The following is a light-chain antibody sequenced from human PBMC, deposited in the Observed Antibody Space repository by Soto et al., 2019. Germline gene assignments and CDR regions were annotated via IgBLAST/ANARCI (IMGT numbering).Light chain of an antibody. V-gene: IGLV2-11*01. Sequence: QSALTQPRSVSGSPGQSVTISCTGTSGDVGGYNFVSWYQQHPGKAPTLMIFDVSQRPSGVPDRFSGSKSGNTASLTISGLQAEDEADYFCYSYRGSYTWVFGGGTKPTVL. J-gene: IGLJ3*02. CDR2: DVS. CDR1: SGDVGGYNF. CDR3: YSYRGSYTWV.